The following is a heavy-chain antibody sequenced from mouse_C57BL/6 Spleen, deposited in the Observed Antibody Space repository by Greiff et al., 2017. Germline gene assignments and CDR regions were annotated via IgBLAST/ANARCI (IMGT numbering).Heavy chain of an antibody. V-gene: IGHV2-5*01. Sequence: VKLQQSGPGLVQPSQSLSITCTVSGFPLTSYGVHWVRQSPGKGLEWLGVIWRGGSTDYNAAFMSRLSITKDNSKSQVFFKMNSLQADDTAIYYCAKYYGSSYDYAMDYWGQGTSVTVSS. CDR3: AKYYGSSYDYAMDY. J-gene: IGHJ4*01. D-gene: IGHD1-1*01. CDR1: GFPLTSYG. CDR2: IWRGGST.